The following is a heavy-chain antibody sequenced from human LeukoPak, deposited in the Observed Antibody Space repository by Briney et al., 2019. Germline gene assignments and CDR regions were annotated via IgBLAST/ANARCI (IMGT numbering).Heavy chain of an antibody. Sequence: ASVKVSCKASGYTFTSYGISWVRQAPGQGLEWMGWISAYNGNTNYAQKLQGRVTMTTDTSTSTAYMELRSLRSDDTAVYYCARTPMRGSGYYYGSFDYWGQGTLVTVSS. V-gene: IGHV1-18*01. CDR3: ARTPMRGSGYYYGSFDY. J-gene: IGHJ4*02. D-gene: IGHD3-22*01. CDR1: GYTFTSYG. CDR2: ISAYNGNT.